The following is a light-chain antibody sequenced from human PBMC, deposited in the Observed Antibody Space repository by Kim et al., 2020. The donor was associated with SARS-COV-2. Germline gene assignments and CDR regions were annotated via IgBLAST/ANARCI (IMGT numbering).Light chain of an antibody. CDR2: RNN. V-gene: IGLV1-44*01. Sequence: ELTQPPSTSGTPGQRVTISCSGSSSNIGRNTVSWYQQVPGTAPKLLICRNNQRPSGVPDRFSGSKSGTSASLAISGLQSEDEADYYCASWDDSLNGLWVFGGGTQLTVL. CDR3: ASWDDSLNGLWV. J-gene: IGLJ3*02. CDR1: SSNIGRNT.